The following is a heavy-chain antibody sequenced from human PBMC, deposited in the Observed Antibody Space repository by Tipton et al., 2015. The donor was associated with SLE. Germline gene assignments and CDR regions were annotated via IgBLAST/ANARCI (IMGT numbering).Heavy chain of an antibody. Sequence: QLVQSGSEVKKSGESLRISCQASGYIFTSFWIGWVRQMPGKGLEWMGIIYPGDSDTRYSPSFQGQVTISADKSISTAYLQWSSLKASDTAMYYCARHGREVNWYFDLWGRGTLVTVSS. D-gene: IGHD1-26*01. J-gene: IGHJ2*01. CDR3: ARHGREVNWYFDL. V-gene: IGHV5-51*01. CDR2: IYPGDSDT. CDR1: GYIFTSFW.